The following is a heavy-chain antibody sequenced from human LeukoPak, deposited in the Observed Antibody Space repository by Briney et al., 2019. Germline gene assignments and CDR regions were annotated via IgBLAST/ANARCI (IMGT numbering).Heavy chain of an antibody. D-gene: IGHD2-2*01. CDR1: GFTFDDYA. CDR3: AKAAAIALSWFDP. Sequence: GGSLRLSCAASGFTFDDYAMHWVRQAPGKGLEWVAFIRYDGSNKYYADSVKGRFTISRDNSKNTLYLQMNSLRAEDTAVYYCAKAAAIALSWFDPWGQGTLVTVSS. J-gene: IGHJ5*02. V-gene: IGHV3-30*02. CDR2: IRYDGSNK.